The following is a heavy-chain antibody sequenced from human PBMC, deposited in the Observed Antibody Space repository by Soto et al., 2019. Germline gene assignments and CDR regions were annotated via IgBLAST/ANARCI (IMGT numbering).Heavy chain of an antibody. CDR1: GGSFSDYY. Sequence: QVRLQQWGAGLLKPSETLPLTCAVYGGSFSDYYWSWVRQPPGKGLEWIGEIHHSGSTNYNPSLKSRVSISVDTSKNQFSLKLNFGTAAGTAVYYCAREVPSRYFDLWGRGTPVTVSS. D-gene: IGHD3-10*01. J-gene: IGHJ2*01. CDR2: IHHSGST. CDR3: AREVPSRYFDL. V-gene: IGHV4-34*01.